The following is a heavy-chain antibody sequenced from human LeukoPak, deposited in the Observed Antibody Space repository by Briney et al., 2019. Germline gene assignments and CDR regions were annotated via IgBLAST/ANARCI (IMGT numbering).Heavy chain of an antibody. V-gene: IGHV4-59*01. CDR2: IYYSGST. J-gene: IGHJ5*02. CDR1: GGSISSYY. Sequence: SETLSLTCTVSGGSISSYYWSWIRQPPGKGLEWIGYIYYSGSTNYNPSLKSRVTISVDTSKNQFSLKLSSVTAADTAVYYCARVGASVPAAIFGVGWFDPWGQGTLVTVSS. D-gene: IGHD2-2*01. CDR3: ARVGASVPAAIFGVGWFDP.